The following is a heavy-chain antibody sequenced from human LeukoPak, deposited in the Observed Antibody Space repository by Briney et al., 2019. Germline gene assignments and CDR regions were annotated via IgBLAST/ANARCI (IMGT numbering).Heavy chain of an antibody. D-gene: IGHD3-22*01. J-gene: IGHJ4*02. CDR1: GYTFTSYG. CDR3: ARAYLGITMIVEVDY. V-gene: IGHV1-18*01. Sequence: ASVKVSCKASGYTFTSYGISWVRQAPGQGLEWMGWISAYNGNTNYAQKLQGRVTMTTDTSTSTAYMELRSLRSDDTAVYYCARAYLGITMIVEVDYWGQGTLVTVSS. CDR2: ISAYNGNT.